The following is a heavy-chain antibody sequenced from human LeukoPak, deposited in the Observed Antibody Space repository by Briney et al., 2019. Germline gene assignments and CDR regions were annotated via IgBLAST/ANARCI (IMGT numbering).Heavy chain of an antibody. CDR2: INSDGSST. CDR1: GFTFSSYW. D-gene: IGHD3-10*01. CDR3: ARAPVSVYYYMDV. J-gene: IGHJ6*03. V-gene: IGHV3-74*01. Sequence: GGSLRLSCAASGFTFSSYWMHWVPQAPGKGLVWVSRINSDGSSTSYADSVKGRFTISRDNAKNTLYLQMNSLRAEDTAVYYCARAPVSVYYYMDVWGKGTTVTVSS.